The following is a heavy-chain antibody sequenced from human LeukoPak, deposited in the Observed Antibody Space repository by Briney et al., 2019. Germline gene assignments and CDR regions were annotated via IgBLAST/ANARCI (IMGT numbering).Heavy chain of an antibody. D-gene: IGHD3-10*01. Sequence: GASVKVSCKASGYTFSGYAIHWVRQAPGQRFEWMGWINAGNGHTKYSQNFQGRVTITADESTSTAYMELSSLRSEDTAVYYCARDRGTMARGVIFWFDPWGQGTLVTVSS. CDR1: GYTFSGYA. J-gene: IGHJ5*02. CDR3: ARDRGTMARGVIFWFDP. CDR2: INAGNGHT. V-gene: IGHV1-3*01.